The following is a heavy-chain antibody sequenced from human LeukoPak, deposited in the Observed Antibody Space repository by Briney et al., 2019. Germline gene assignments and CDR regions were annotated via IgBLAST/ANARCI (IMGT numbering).Heavy chain of an antibody. V-gene: IGHV3-30-3*01. CDR2: ISYDGSNK. CDR1: RFTFSSYA. D-gene: IGHD1-14*01. Sequence: PGRSLRLSCAVSRFTFSSYAMHWVRQAPSKGLEWVAVISYDGSNKYYADSGKDRFTISRDNSKNTLYLQMNSLRAEDTAVYYCAREDGTDDYYYYYGMDVWGQGTTVTVSS. CDR3: AREDGTDDYYYYYGMDV. J-gene: IGHJ6*02.